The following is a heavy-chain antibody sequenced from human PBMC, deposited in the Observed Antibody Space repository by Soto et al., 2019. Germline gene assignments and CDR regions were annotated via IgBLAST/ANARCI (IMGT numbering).Heavy chain of an antibody. Sequence: QLQLQESGPGLVKPSETLSLTCTVSGGSVGNSSYYWGWIRQPPGKGLEWIGNIHYAGSTYYNPSLKSRVTISVDTSKNQFSLKLSSVTAADTAVYYCATFKTDYYDSRSADYWGQGTLVTASS. D-gene: IGHD3-22*01. CDR3: ATFKTDYYDSRSADY. J-gene: IGHJ4*02. V-gene: IGHV4-39*01. CDR1: GGSVGNSSYY. CDR2: IHYAGST.